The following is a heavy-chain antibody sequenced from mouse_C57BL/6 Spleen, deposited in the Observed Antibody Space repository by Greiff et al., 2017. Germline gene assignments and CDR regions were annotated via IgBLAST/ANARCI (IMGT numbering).Heavy chain of an antibody. D-gene: IGHD2-4*01. CDR2: IRNKANGYTT. CDR1: GFTFTDYY. J-gene: IGHJ3*01. V-gene: IGHV7-3*01. Sequence: EVQRVESGGGLVQPGGSLSLSCAASGFTFTDYYMSWVRQPPGKALEWLGFIRNKANGYTTEYSASVKGRFTISRDNSQSILYLQMNALRAEDSATYYCARGGYDYPFAYWGQGTLVTVSA. CDR3: ARGGYDYPFAY.